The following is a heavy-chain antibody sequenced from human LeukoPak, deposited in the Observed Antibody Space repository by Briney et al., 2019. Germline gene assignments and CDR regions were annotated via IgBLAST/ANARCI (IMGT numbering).Heavy chain of an antibody. Sequence: SETLSLTCTVSGGSISSYYWSWIRQPPGKGLEWIGYIYYSGSTNYNPSLKSRVTISVDTSKNQFSLKLSSVTAADTAVYYCARLPPSIAAAADYWGQGTLVTVSS. J-gene: IGHJ4*02. CDR2: IYYSGST. CDR3: ARLPPSIAAAADY. V-gene: IGHV4-59*08. D-gene: IGHD6-13*01. CDR1: GGSISSYY.